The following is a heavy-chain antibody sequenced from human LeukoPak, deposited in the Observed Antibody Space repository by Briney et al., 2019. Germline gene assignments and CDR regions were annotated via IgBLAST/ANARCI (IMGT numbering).Heavy chain of an antibody. D-gene: IGHD3-10*01. J-gene: IGHJ4*02. V-gene: IGHV3-53*01. CDR2: LYRGGDT. CDR3: ARDEDGSGSFDF. Sequence: GGSLRLSCAASGFTVSSNYMSWVRQAPGKGLEWVSVLYRGGDTYYADSVKGRFTISRDSSKNTLYLQMNSLRAEDTAVYYCARDEDGSGSFDFWGQGTLVTVSS. CDR1: GFTVSSNY.